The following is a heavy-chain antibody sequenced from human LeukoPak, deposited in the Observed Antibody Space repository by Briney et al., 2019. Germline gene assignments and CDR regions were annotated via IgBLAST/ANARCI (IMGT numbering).Heavy chain of an antibody. V-gene: IGHV3-66*02. J-gene: IGHJ4*02. CDR3: AGGYSFDY. CDR1: GFTVSSNH. CDR2: IYSGGST. Sequence: GGSLRLSCAASGFTVSSNHMSWVRQAPGKGLEWVSVIYSGGSTCCADSVKGRFTISRDNSKNTLYLQMNSLRVEDTAVYYCAGGYSFDYWGQGTLVTVSS. D-gene: IGHD3-16*01.